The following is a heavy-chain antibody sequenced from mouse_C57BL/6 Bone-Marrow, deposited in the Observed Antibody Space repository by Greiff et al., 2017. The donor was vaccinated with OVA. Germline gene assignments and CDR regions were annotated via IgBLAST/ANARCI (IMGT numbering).Heavy chain of an antibody. CDR3: ARKGLAYAMDY. V-gene: IGHV1-64*01. J-gene: IGHJ4*01. CDR2: IHPNSGST. Sequence: VQLQQSGAELVKPGASVKLSCKASGYTFTSYWMHWVKQRPGQGLEWIGMIHPNSGSTNYNEKFKSKATLTVDKSSSTAYMQLSSLTSEDSAVYYCARKGLAYAMDYWGQGTSVTVSS. D-gene: IGHD2-4*01. CDR1: GYTFTSYW.